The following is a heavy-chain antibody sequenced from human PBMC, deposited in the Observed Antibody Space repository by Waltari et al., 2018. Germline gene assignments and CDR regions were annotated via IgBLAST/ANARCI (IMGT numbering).Heavy chain of an antibody. CDR1: GGPISRSSYY. CDR2: IYYSGST. J-gene: IGHJ4*02. D-gene: IGHD3-22*01. CDR3: ASTVYYDSSGWTYYFDY. V-gene: IGHV4-39*01. Sequence: QLQLQESGPGLVKPSETLSLTCTVPGGPISRSSYYWGWIRQPPGKGLEWIGSIYYSGSTYYNPSLKSRVTISVDTSKNQFSLKLSSVTAADTAVYYCASTVYYDSSGWTYYFDYWGQGTLVTVSS.